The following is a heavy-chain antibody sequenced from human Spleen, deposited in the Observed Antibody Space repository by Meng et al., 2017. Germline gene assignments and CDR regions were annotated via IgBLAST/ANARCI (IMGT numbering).Heavy chain of an antibody. Sequence: GESLKISCAASGFTFSSYGMHWVRQAPGKGLEWVAVIWYDGSNKFYEDSVKGRFTISRDNSKNTLYLQMNSLRAEDTAVYYCAGVRGYRYGNRYWGQGAQVTVSS. V-gene: IGHV3-33*01. CDR2: IWYDGSNK. CDR3: AGVRGYRYGNRY. CDR1: GFTFSSYG. D-gene: IGHD5-18*01. J-gene: IGHJ4*02.